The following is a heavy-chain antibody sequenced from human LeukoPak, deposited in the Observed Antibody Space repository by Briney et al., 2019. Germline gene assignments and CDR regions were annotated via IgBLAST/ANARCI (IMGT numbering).Heavy chain of an antibody. J-gene: IGHJ4*02. Sequence: GGSLRLSCTASGFRFIEYSMNWVRQVPGKGLEWIAYIGIDSGNTKYADSVRGRFTISADKTKNSLYLQMNSLRVDDTAVYYCARDHNYAFDNWGQGTLVSVAS. CDR3: ARDHNYAFDN. D-gene: IGHD1-1*01. CDR1: GFRFIEYS. CDR2: IGIDSGNT. V-gene: IGHV3-48*01.